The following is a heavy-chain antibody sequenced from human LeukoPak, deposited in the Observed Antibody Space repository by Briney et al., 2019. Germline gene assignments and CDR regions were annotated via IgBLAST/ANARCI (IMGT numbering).Heavy chain of an antibody. Sequence: KPSETLSLTCAVYGGSFSGYYWSWIRQPPGKGLEWIGEINHSGSTNYNPSLKSRVTISVDTSKNQFSLKLGSVTAADTAVYYCARGSNYYDSGKGWFDPWGQGTLVTVSS. CDR2: INHSGST. D-gene: IGHD3-10*01. J-gene: IGHJ5*02. V-gene: IGHV4-34*01. CDR1: GGSFSGYY. CDR3: ARGSNYYDSGKGWFDP.